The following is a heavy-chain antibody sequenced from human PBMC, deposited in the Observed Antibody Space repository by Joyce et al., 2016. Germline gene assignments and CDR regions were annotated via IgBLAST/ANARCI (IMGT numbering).Heavy chain of an antibody. J-gene: IGHJ6*02. D-gene: IGHD2-2*01. CDR2: IYYSGST. CDR1: GGSISSSTYY. V-gene: IGHV4-39*01. Sequence: QLQLQESGPGLVKPSETLSLTCIVSGGSISSSTYYWAWIRQPPGKGLEWIGNIYYSGSTYSNPSLKSRVTISVDTSKNQFSLKLSSVTAADTAIYYCARVVIVSAVDYYGMDVWGQGTTVTVSS. CDR3: ARVVIVSAVDYYGMDV.